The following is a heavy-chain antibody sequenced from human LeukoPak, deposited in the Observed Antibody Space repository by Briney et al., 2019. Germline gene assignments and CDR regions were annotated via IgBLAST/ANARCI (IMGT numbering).Heavy chain of an antibody. V-gene: IGHV3-7*01. CDR3: ARDRGIAALPLGY. D-gene: IGHD6-6*01. J-gene: IGHJ4*02. CDR2: IKQDGSEK. CDR1: GFTFSSYW. Sequence: PGGSLRLSCAASGFTFSSYWMSWVRQAPGKGLEWVANIKQDGSEKYYVDSVKGRFTISRDNAKNSLYLQMNSLRAEDTAVYYCARDRGIAALPLGYWGQGTLVTVSS.